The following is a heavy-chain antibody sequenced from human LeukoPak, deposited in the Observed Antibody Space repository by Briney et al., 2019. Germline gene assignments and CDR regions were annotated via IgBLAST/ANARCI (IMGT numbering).Heavy chain of an antibody. CDR3: AKGLTNWFDP. V-gene: IGHV3-23*01. CDR2: ISGSGGSP. CDR1: GFTFSSYA. J-gene: IGHJ5*02. Sequence: PGGSLRLSCAASGFTFSSYAMSWVRQAPGKGREWVPAISGSGGSPYYADSVQGRFTMSRDNSKNTLYLQMHSLRVEVTAVYYCAKGLTNWFDPWGQGTLVTVSS.